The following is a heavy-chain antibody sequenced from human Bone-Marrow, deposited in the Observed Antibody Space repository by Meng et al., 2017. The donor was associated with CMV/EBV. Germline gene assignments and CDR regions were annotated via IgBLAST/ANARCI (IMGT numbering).Heavy chain of an antibody. CDR3: ARAGSRRNIFYYYGMDV. CDR2: ISAYNGNT. J-gene: IGHJ6*02. D-gene: IGHD3-10*01. Sequence: ASGKVSCKASGYTFTSYGMSWVRQAPGQGLEWMGWISAYNGNTNYAQKLQGRVTMTTDTSTSRAYMELRSMRSDDTAVDYCARAGSRRNIFYYYGMDVWGQGSTVTVSS. V-gene: IGHV1-18*01. CDR1: GYTFTSYG.